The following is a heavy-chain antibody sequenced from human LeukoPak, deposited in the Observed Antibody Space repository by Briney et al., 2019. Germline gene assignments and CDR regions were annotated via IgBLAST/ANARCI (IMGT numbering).Heavy chain of an antibody. J-gene: IGHJ4*02. D-gene: IGHD5-12*01. CDR2: ISGSGGST. CDR1: GFTFSSYA. V-gene: IGHV3-23*01. Sequence: PGGSLRLSCAASGFTFSSYAMSWVRQAPGKGLEWVSAISGSGGSTYYADSVKGRLTISRDDSKNTLYLQMNSLRAQDTAVYYCARVAVSGYGRHFDYWGQGTLVTVSS. CDR3: ARVAVSGYGRHFDY.